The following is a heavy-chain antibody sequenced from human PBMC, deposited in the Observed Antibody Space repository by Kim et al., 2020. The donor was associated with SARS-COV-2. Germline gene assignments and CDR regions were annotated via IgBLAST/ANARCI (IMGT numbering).Heavy chain of an antibody. CDR2: IYPGDSET. D-gene: IGHD6-19*01. CDR3: ARRLTVADYYYYGMDV. V-gene: IGHV5-51*01. Sequence: GESLKISCKGSGYTFTTYWIGWVRQMPGEGLEWMGIIYPGDSETRYSPSFQAQVTISTDKSISTAYLQWSSLKASDTAMYYCARRLTVADYYYYGMDVWGQGTTVTVSS. J-gene: IGHJ6*02. CDR1: GYTFTTYW.